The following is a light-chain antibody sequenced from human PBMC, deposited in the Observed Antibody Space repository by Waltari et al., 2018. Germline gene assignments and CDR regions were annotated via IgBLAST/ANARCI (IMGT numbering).Light chain of an antibody. CDR3: QRYDNLPIFA. CDR2: YAS. CDR1: QDISNY. J-gene: IGKJ3*01. V-gene: IGKV1-33*01. Sequence: DIQMTQSPSSLSASVGDRVTITCQASQDISNYLNWYQQKPGKAPKLLIHYASSLETGVPSRFSGSQSGTHFTFTISSLQPEDVATYYCQRYDNLPIFAFGPGTKVNIK.